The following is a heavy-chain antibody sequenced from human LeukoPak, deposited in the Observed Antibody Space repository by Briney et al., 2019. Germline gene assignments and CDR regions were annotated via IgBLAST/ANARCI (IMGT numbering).Heavy chain of an antibody. J-gene: IGHJ4*02. CDR3: ATKQWLAPPPDS. D-gene: IGHD6-19*01. CDR1: GFTFSRYW. CDR2: INTDGTVT. Sequence: GGSLRLSCAASGFTFSRYWMLWVRQPPGKGLESVSRINTDGTVTTYADSVKGRFTVSRDNADNTMFLQMNSVRDEDTAVYYCATKQWLAPPPDSWGQGTPVTVSS. V-gene: IGHV3-74*01.